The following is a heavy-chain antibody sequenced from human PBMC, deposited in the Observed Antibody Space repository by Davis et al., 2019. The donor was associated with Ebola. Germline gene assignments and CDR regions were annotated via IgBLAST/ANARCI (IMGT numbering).Heavy chain of an antibody. D-gene: IGHD2-15*01. CDR3: ARDRCSGGSCYGRAFDI. J-gene: IGHJ3*02. V-gene: IGHV3-53*01. CDR2: IYSGGST. Sequence: PGGSLRLSCAASGFTVSSNYLSWVRQAPGKGLEWVSVIYSGGSTYYADSVKGRFTISRDNSKNTLYLQMNSLRAEDTAVYYCARDRCSGGSCYGRAFDIWGQGTMVTVSS. CDR1: GFTVSSNY.